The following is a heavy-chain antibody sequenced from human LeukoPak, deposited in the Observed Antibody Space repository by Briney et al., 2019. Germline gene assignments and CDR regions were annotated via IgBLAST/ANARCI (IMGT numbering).Heavy chain of an antibody. V-gene: IGHV1-2*02. Sequence: ASVKVSCKASGYTFTGYYMHWVRQAPGQGLEWMGWINPNSGGTNYAQKFQGRVTMTRDTSISTAYMELSSLRSEDTAVYYCAREVRPGDYYYGMDVWGQGTTVTVSS. CDR1: GYTFTGYY. D-gene: IGHD7-27*01. J-gene: IGHJ6*02. CDR3: AREVRPGDYYYGMDV. CDR2: INPNSGGT.